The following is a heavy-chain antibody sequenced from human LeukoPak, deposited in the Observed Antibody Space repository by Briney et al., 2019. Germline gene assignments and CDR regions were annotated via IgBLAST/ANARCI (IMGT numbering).Heavy chain of an antibody. CDR2: IYYSGST. J-gene: IGHJ4*02. Sequence: SETLSLTCTVSGGSISSYYWSWIRQPPGKGLEWIGYIYYSGSTNYNPSLKSRVTISVDTSKNQFSLKLSSVTAADTAVYYCAGGDWKYCSGGSCYPDFDYWGQGTLVTVSS. V-gene: IGHV4-59*01. CDR1: GGSISSYY. CDR3: AGGDWKYCSGGSCYPDFDY. D-gene: IGHD2-15*01.